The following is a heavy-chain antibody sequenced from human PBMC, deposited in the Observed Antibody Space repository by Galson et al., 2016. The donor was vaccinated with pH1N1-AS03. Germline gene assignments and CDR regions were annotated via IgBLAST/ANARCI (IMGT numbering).Heavy chain of an antibody. D-gene: IGHD4-23*01. Sequence: SVKVSCKASGGTFSNYAFSWVRQAPGQGLEWMGGIIPLFGTPNYAQKFQGRVTITADKSTNTAYMELTSLRAEDTAVYYCAREPSWELGNYFDYWGQGTLVTVSS. CDR3: AREPSWELGNYFDY. CDR1: GGTFSNYA. CDR2: IIPLFGTP. V-gene: IGHV1-69*06. J-gene: IGHJ4*02.